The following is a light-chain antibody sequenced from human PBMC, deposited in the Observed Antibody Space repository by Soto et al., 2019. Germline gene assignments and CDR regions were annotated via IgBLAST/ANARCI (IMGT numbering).Light chain of an antibody. CDR2: EVS. Sequence: QSALTQPASVSGSPGQSITISCTGTSSDVGGYNYVSWFQHHPRKAPKLMIYEVSNRPSGVSNRFSGSKSGNTASLTISGLQAEDEADYYCTSYTTSSLWVFGGGTKVTVL. V-gene: IGLV2-14*01. CDR3: TSYTTSSLWV. J-gene: IGLJ3*02. CDR1: SSDVGGYNY.